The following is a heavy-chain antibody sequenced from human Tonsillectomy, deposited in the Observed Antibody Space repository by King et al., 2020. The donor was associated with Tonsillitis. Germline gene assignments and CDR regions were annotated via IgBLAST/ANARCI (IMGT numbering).Heavy chain of an antibody. V-gene: IGHV1-69-2*01. J-gene: IGHJ4*02. D-gene: IGHD6-13*01. CDR2: IDPEDGET. CDR1: GYTFTDYY. Sequence: VQLVKSGAEVKRPGATVKVSCKVSGYTFTDYYMHWVQQAPGKGLEWVGLIDPEDGETIYADKIQGRLTLTADTSTDTAYMELSSLRSEDTAVYYCATLYSREDYFDYWGQGTLVTVSS. CDR3: ATLYSREDYFDY.